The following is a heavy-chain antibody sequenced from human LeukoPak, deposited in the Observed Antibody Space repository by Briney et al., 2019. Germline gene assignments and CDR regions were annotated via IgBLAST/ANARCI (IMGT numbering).Heavy chain of an antibody. CDR1: GFTFSSYA. D-gene: IGHD4-17*01. CDR3: ARDRRGLLDYGDYVFDY. Sequence: GGSLRLSCAASGFTFSSYAMHWVRQAPGKGLEWVAVISYNGSNKYYADSVKGRFTISRDNSKNTLYLQMNSLSEDTAVYYCARDRRGLLDYGDYVFDYWGQGTLVTVSS. V-gene: IGHV3-30-3*01. CDR2: ISYNGSNK. J-gene: IGHJ4*02.